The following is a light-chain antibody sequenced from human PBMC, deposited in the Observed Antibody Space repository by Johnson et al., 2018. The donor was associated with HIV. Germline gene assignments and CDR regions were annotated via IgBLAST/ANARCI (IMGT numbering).Light chain of an antibody. CDR3: GTWDTSLSVYV. CDR1: SSNIGNNY. J-gene: IGLJ1*01. Sequence: QSVLTQPPSVSAAPGQKVSISCSGSSSNIGNNYVSWYQQLPGTAPKLLIYENNKRPSGIPDRFSGSKSDTSATLGITGLQTGDEAEYYCGTWDTSLSVYVFGTGTKVPVL. CDR2: ENN. V-gene: IGLV1-51*02.